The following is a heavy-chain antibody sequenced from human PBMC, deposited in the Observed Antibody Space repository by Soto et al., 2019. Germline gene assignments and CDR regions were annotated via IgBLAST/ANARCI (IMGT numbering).Heavy chain of an antibody. J-gene: IGHJ4*02. CDR1: GYTFTSYG. Sequence: GASVKVSCKASGYTFTSYGISWVREAPGQGLEWMGWISAYNGNTNYAQKLQGRVTMTTDTSTTTAYMELRSLRSDDTAVYYCARVGVPYSGSYLTNPFHLDYWGQGTLVTVSS. CDR3: ARVGVPYSGSYLTNPFHLDY. D-gene: IGHD1-26*01. CDR2: ISAYNGNT. V-gene: IGHV1-18*01.